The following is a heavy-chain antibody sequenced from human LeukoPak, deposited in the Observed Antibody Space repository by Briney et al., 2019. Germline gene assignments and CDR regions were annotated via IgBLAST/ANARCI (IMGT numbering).Heavy chain of an antibody. V-gene: IGHV4-39*01. CDR2: MDYDGST. D-gene: IGHD1-26*01. CDR1: GASISGSSYY. J-gene: IGHJ4*02. CDR3: PFGRVGAPDY. Sequence: SETLSLTCTVSGASISGSSYYWGWIRQPPGKGLEWIGSMDYDGSTYYNPSLKSRVTISVDTSKNQFSLKLSSVTAADTAVYYCPFGRVGAPDYWGQGTLVTVSS.